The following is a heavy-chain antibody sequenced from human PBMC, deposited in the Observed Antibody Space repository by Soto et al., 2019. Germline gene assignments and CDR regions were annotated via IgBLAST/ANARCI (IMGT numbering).Heavy chain of an antibody. CDR1: GYTFTSYA. V-gene: IGHV1-3*01. Sequence: SVKVSCKASGYTFTSYAMHWVRQAPGQRLEWMGWINAGNGNTKYSQKFQGRVTITRDTSASTAYMELSSLRSEDTAVYYCARDPGAIAVAGTQGAFDIWGQGTMVTV. J-gene: IGHJ3*02. D-gene: IGHD6-19*01. CDR3: ARDPGAIAVAGTQGAFDI. CDR2: INAGNGNT.